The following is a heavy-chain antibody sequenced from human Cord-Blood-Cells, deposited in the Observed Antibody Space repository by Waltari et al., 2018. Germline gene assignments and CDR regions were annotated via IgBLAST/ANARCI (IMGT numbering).Heavy chain of an antibody. V-gene: IGHV4-39*01. J-gene: IGHJ4*02. CDR2: IYYSGST. D-gene: IGHD3-3*01. CDR1: GGPISSSIYY. CDR3: ARRLATIFGVVIGFDY. Sequence: QLQLQESGPGLAKPSETLSLTCTVPGGPISSSIYYWGWFRQPPGKGLEWIGSIYYSGSTYYNPSLKSRVTISVDTSKNQFSLKLSSVTAADTAVYYCARRLATIFGVVIGFDYWGQGTLVTVSS.